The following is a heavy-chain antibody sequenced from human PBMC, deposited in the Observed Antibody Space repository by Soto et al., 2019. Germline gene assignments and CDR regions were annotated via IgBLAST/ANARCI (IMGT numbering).Heavy chain of an antibody. D-gene: IGHD3-16*02. CDR3: AKDLIIIVLTIRPPPRSTLFPYTTLFDL. Sequence: GSLRLSCPASGFTFSSYGMHWVRQAPGKGLEWVAVISYDGSNKYYADSVKGRFTISRDNSKNTLYLQMNSLRAEDTAVYYCAKDLIIIVLTIRPPPRSTLFPYTTLFDL. CDR1: GFTFSSYG. J-gene: IGHJ2*01. V-gene: IGHV3-30*18. CDR2: ISYDGSNK.